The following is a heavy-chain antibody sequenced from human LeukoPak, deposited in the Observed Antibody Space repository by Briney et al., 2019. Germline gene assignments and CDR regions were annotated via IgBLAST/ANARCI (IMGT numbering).Heavy chain of an antibody. D-gene: IGHD1-26*01. CDR2: IIPIFGTA. CDR3: ARDGYSGSYEDWFDP. CDR1: GGTFSSYA. Sequence: SVKVSFKASGGTFSSYAISWVRQAPGQGLEWMGGIIPIFGTANYAQKFQGRVTITADESTSTAYMELSSLRSEDTAVYYCARDGYSGSYEDWFDPWGQGTLVTVSS. V-gene: IGHV1-69*01. J-gene: IGHJ5*02.